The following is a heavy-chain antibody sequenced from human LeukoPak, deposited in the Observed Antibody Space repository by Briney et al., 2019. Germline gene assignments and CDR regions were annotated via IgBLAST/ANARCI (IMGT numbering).Heavy chain of an antibody. CDR3: ASDIAGTSGDY. CDR1: GFSFSAYY. Sequence: GGSLRLSCSASGFSFSAYYMSWIRQAPGKGLEWISYITSSGTAIYYADSVRGRFTISRDNVKNSLYLQMDSLRDEDTAVYYCASDIAGTSGDYWGQGTLVSVSS. D-gene: IGHD1-20*01. J-gene: IGHJ4*02. V-gene: IGHV3-11*01. CDR2: ITSSGTAI.